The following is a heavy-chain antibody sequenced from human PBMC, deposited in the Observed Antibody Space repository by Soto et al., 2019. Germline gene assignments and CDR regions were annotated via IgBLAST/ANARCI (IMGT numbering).Heavy chain of an antibody. CDR3: AKDFMTTDSPTGGMDV. V-gene: IGHV3-23*01. CDR1: GFTFSSYA. J-gene: IGHJ6*02. D-gene: IGHD4-17*01. CDR2: ISGSGGST. Sequence: EVQLLESGGGLVQPGGSLRLSCAASGFTFSSYAMSWVRQAPGKGLEWVSAISGSGGSTYYADSVKGRFTISRDNSKNTLYLQMNSLRAEDTAVYYCAKDFMTTDSPTGGMDVWGQGTTVTISS.